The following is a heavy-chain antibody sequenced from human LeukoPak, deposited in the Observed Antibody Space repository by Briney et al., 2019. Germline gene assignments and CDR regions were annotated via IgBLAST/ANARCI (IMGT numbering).Heavy chain of an antibody. V-gene: IGHV3-9*01. J-gene: IGHJ4*02. CDR2: ISWNSDTI. D-gene: IGHD1-26*01. CDR3: AKGKWYSGTYHFDY. CDR1: GFTFNDYA. Sequence: GGSLRLSCAASGFTFNDYAMHWVRQAPGKGLEWVLGISWNSDTIGYADSVKGRFTISRDNAKNSLYLQMNSLRAEDTALYYCAKGKWYSGTYHFDYWGQGTLVTVSS.